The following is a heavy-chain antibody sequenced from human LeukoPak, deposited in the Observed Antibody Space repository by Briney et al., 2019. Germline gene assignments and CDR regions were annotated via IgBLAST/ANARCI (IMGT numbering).Heavy chain of an antibody. J-gene: IGHJ4*02. CDR3: ARGATGDRLGY. CDR1: GFNFRGYE. V-gene: IGHV3-48*03. CDR2: ISSSGSST. Sequence: GRSLRLSCAASGFNFRGYEMNWVRQAPGKGLQWLAYISSSGSSTYYADSVKGRFTISRDNAKNSLYLQMNSLRAEDTAVYYCARGATGDRLGYWGQGTLVTVSS. D-gene: IGHD7-27*01.